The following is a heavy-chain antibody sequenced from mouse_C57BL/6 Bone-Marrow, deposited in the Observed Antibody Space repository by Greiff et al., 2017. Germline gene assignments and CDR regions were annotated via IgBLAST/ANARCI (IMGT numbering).Heavy chain of an antibody. J-gene: IGHJ3*01. V-gene: IGHV1-69*01. CDR3: ASYDYGGEFAY. Sequence: QVQLQQPGAELVMPGASVKLSCKASGYTFTSYWMHWVKQRPGQGLEWIGEIDPSDSYTNYNQKFKGKSTLTVDKSSSTAYMQLSSLTSEDSAVYYCASYDYGGEFAYWGQGTLVTVSA. CDR1: GYTFTSYW. D-gene: IGHD2-4*01. CDR2: IDPSDSYT.